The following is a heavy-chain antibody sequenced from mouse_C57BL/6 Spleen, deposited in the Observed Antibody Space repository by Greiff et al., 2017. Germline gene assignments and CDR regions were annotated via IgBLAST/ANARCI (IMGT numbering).Heavy chain of an antibody. CDR1: GYTFTSYW. V-gene: IGHV1-5*01. Sequence: VQLQQSGTVLARPGASVKMSCKTSGYTFTSYWMHWVKQRPGQGLEWIGAIYPGNSDTSYNQKFKGKAKLTAVTSASTAYMELSSLTNEDSAVYYCTRFYSKGDWYFDVWGTGTTVTVSS. D-gene: IGHD2-5*01. CDR2: IYPGNSDT. CDR3: TRFYSKGDWYFDV. J-gene: IGHJ1*03.